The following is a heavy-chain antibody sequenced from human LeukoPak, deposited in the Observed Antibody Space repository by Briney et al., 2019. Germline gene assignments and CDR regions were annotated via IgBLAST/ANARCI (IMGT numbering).Heavy chain of an antibody. D-gene: IGHD3-10*01. CDR1: GFTVNSNY. Sequence: QPGGSLRLSCAASGFTVNSNYMSWVRQAPGKGLEWVSAIYSGGRTYYADSVKGRFTISRDNSKNTLHLQMNSLRAEDTAVYYCARVYYYGSWFDPWGQGTLVTVSS. J-gene: IGHJ5*02. V-gene: IGHV3-53*01. CDR2: IYSGGRT. CDR3: ARVYYYGSWFDP.